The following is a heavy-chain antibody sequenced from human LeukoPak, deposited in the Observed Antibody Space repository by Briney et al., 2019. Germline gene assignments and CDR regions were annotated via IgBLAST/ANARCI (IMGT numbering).Heavy chain of an antibody. V-gene: IGHV4-30-2*01. J-gene: IGHJ1*01. CDR3: ARVAAGIGFFQH. CDR1: GGSISIGGYS. D-gene: IGHD6-13*01. Sequence: PSETLSLTCAVSGGSISIGGYSWNWIRQPPGKGLEWIAYTYYNGKTYYNPSLKSRVTISVDRSKNQFTLNLSSVTAADTAVYYCARVAAGIGFFQHWGQGTLVTVSS. CDR2: TYYNGKT.